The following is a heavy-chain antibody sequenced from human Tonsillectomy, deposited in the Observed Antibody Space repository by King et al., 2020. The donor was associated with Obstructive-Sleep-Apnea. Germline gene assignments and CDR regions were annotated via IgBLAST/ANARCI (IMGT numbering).Heavy chain of an antibody. CDR2: ITYDGRNK. CDR1: GLIFSSYS. CDR3: ARERPYTTGGSGEDAFDV. Sequence: VQLVESGGGVVQPGRPLRLSCAASGLIFSSYSMHWVRQAPGKGLEWVAVITYDGRNKYYADSVKCRFTISRDNSKNTLYLQMNSLRAEGTAIYYCARERPYTTGGSGEDAFDVWGQGTMVTVSS. V-gene: IGHV3-30*04. J-gene: IGHJ3*01. D-gene: IGHD4-11*01.